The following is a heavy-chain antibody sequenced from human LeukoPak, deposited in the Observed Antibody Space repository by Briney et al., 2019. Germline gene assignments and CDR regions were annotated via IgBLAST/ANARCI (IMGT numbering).Heavy chain of an antibody. V-gene: IGHV3-7*01. Sequence: GGSLRLSCAASGFTFSSYWMSWVRQAPRKGLEWVANIKQDGRETYYVDSVKGRFTISRDNAKNPLYLQMNSLRAEDTAVYYCARDLIVGAPGEDYWGQGTLVIVSS. CDR3: ARDLIVGAPGEDY. CDR1: GFTFSSYW. J-gene: IGHJ4*02. D-gene: IGHD1-26*01. CDR2: IKQDGRET.